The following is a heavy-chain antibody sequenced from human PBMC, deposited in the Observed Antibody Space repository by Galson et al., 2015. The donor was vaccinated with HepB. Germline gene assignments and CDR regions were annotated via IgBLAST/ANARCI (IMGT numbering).Heavy chain of an antibody. J-gene: IGHJ5*02. CDR1: GYSFTSYW. CDR2: IYRGDSDT. V-gene: IGHV5-51*03. Sequence: QSGAEVKKPGESLKISCKGSGYSFTSYWIGWVRQLPGKGLEWMGIIYRGDSDTRYSPSFQGQVTIPADKCLSTAYLQWSSLKASDTAMYYCARLKAARRNNWFDHWGQRTLFTVSS. D-gene: IGHD6-6*01. CDR3: ARLKAARRNNWFDH.